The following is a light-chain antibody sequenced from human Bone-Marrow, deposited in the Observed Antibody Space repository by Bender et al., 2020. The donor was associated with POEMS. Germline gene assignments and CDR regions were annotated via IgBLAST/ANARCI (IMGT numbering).Light chain of an antibody. J-gene: IGLJ2*01. CDR3: QSYDSSLSGSV. CDR1: ELADKY. CDR2: QDT. Sequence: SYQLTQSSSLSVSPGQTASISCSGNELADKYLFWYQQRPGQSPVLVMYQDTKRPSGVPERFSGSKSGTSASLAITGLQAEDEADYYCQSYDSSLSGSVFGGGTKLTVL. V-gene: IGLV3-1*01.